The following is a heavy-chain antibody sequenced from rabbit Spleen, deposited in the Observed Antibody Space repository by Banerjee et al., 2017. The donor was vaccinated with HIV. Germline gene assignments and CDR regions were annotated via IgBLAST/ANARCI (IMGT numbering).Heavy chain of an antibody. J-gene: IGHJ4*01. D-gene: IGHD1-1*01. CDR2: IYEGSSGTT. CDR1: GFSFSSSYW. V-gene: IGHV1S40*01. Sequence: QSLEESGGDLVKPGASLTLTCTASGFSFSSSYWICWVRQAPGKGLEWIACIYEGSSGTTYYASWAKGRFTISKTSSTTVTLQMTSLTAADTATYFCARSIRSSDYSGANLWGQGTLVTVS. CDR3: ARSIRSSDYSGANL.